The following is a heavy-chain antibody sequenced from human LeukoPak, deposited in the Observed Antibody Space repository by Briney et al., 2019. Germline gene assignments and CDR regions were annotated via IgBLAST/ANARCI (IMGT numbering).Heavy chain of an antibody. D-gene: IGHD5-12*01. CDR3: AGEYSGYEVLRDY. Sequence: SETLSLTCTVSGGSISSGSYYWSWIRQPAGKGLEWIGRIYTSGSTNYNPSLKSRVTISVDTSKNQFSLKLSSVTAADTAVYYCAGEYSGYEVLRDYWGQGTLVTVSS. CDR2: IYTSGST. CDR1: GGSISSGSYY. J-gene: IGHJ4*02. V-gene: IGHV4-61*02.